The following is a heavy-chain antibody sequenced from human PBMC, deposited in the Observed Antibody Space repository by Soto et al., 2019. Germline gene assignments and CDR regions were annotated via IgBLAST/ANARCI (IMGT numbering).Heavy chain of an antibody. CDR3: AGGLWRGNSITSPFDY. CDR2: IRSSGTSI. J-gene: IGHJ4*02. Sequence: GGFHILCYTSSGFNFGGYEMNLVRRAPGKGLEWVSYIRSSGTSIYYADSVKGRFTISRDNSKNSLYLQMNSLRVEDTAVYYYAGGLWRGNSITSPFDYWCQGDLVTVAS. V-gene: IGHV3-48*03. CDR1: GFNFGGYE. D-gene: IGHD3-3*01.